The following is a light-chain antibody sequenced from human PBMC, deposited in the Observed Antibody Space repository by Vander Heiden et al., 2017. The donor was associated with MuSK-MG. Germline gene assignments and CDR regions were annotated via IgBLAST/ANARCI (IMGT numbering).Light chain of an antibody. CDR2: WAS. J-gene: IGKJ2*01. V-gene: IGKV4-1*01. CDR3: QQDNNSPYT. CDR1: QTVLYNSNKKNY. Sequence: DFVMTQSTDSLAVSLGERATINCKSSQTVLYNSNKKNYLAWYQQKPGQPPKLLIYWASTRESGVPDRFSGSGSATDFTLTISSLQADDVAVYYCQQDNNSPYTFGQGTKMXIK.